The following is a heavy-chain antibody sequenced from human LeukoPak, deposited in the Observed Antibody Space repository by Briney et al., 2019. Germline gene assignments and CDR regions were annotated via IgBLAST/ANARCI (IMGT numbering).Heavy chain of an antibody. Sequence: GASVKVSCKTSGYTFTSYGLYWVRQAPGQGLEWTGWISGYNAETNYARKFQGRVTMTTDTSTTTAYMELTSLTSDDTALYYCAREGDSAGWYRPAFRLLDYWGQGTMVTVSS. V-gene: IGHV1-18*01. D-gene: IGHD6-19*01. CDR1: GYTFTSYG. J-gene: IGHJ4*02. CDR3: AREGDSAGWYRPAFRLLDY. CDR2: ISGYNAET.